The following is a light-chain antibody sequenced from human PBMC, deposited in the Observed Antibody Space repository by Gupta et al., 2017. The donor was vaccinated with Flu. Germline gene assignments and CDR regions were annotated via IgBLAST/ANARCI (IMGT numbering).Light chain of an antibody. CDR2: DVS. J-gene: IGKJ2*01. CDR3: QQRSKWRMYT. V-gene: IGKV3-11*01. Sequence: EIVLTQSQATLSLSPGKRATLSGRASRCIGSFLAWYQPKPGQAPRLLIDDVSNRATGIPARFSGSGSGTEVTLTISSLEPEEFAVDYCQQRSKWRMYTFGHGTKLEIK. CDR1: RCIGSF.